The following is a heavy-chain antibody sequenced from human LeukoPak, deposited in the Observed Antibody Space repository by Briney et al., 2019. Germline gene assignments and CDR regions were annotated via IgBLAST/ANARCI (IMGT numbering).Heavy chain of an antibody. CDR3: AKGPPVRGVITNWFDP. CDR2: ISGSGGST. D-gene: IGHD3-10*01. V-gene: IGHV3-23*01. CDR1: GFTFSSYA. Sequence: GGSLRLSCAASGFTFSSYAMSWVRQAPGKGLEWVSAISGSGGSTYYADSVKGRFTISRDNSKSTLYLQMNSLRAGDTAVYYCAKGPPVRGVITNWFDPWGQGTLVTVSS. J-gene: IGHJ5*02.